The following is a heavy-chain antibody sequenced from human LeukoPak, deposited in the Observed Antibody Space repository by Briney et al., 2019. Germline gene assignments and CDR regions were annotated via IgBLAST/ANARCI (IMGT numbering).Heavy chain of an antibody. Sequence: ASVKVSCKASGYTFTSYDINWVRQATGQGLEWMGWMDPNSGNTGYAQKFQGRVTITRNTSISTAYLELSSLRSEDTAVYYCARAGYNGRWLDPWGQGTLVTVSS. CDR3: ARAGYNGRWLDP. D-gene: IGHD1-26*01. CDR2: MDPNSGNT. CDR1: GYTFTSYD. V-gene: IGHV1-8*03. J-gene: IGHJ5*02.